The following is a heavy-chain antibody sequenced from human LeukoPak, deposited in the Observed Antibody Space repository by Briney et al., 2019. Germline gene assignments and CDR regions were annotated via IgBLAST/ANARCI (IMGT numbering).Heavy chain of an antibody. D-gene: IGHD6-19*01. CDR3: SSQPAVLDLDC. V-gene: IGHV3-7*01. CDR1: GFAFSSYW. J-gene: IGHJ4*02. Sequence: GGSLRLSCAASGFAFSSYWMTWVRQAPGKGLEWVANVKPDGSGKNYVDSVKGRFTISRDNAKNSLYLQMKGLRVEDTAVYYCSSQPAVLDLDCWGQGALVTVSS. CDR2: VKPDGSGK.